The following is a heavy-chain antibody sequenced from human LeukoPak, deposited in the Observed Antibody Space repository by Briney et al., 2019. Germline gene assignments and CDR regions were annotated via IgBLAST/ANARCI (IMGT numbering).Heavy chain of an antibody. V-gene: IGHV5-51*01. D-gene: IGHD3-16*01. J-gene: IGHJ6*03. CDR3: ATSTFGGGYYYYYMDV. Sequence: GESLKISCKGSGYNFTSYWIGWVRQMPGKGLEWVGIIYPDDSDTRYSPSFEGQVTISADKSINTAFLQWSSLKASDTAMYYCATSTFGGGYYYYYMDVWGMGTSVIVSS. CDR1: GYNFTSYW. CDR2: IYPDDSDT.